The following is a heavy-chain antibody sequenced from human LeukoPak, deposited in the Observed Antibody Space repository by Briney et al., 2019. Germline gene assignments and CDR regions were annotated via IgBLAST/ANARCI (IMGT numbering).Heavy chain of an antibody. CDR1: GFTFSSYG. J-gene: IGHJ6*03. CDR2: ISGSGGST. Sequence: PGGSLRLSCAASGFTFSSYGMSWVRQAPGKGLEGVSAISGSGGSTYYADSVKGRLTISRDKAKNSLYLQINSLRADDTAVYYCARVPDSGYYYYYYYMDVWGKGTTVTVSS. V-gene: IGHV3-23*01. CDR3: ARVPDSGYYYYYYYMDV. D-gene: IGHD3-22*01.